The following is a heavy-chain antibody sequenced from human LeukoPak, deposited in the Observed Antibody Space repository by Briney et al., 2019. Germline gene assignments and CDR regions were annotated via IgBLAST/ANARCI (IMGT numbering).Heavy chain of an antibody. V-gene: IGHV3-15*07. CDR1: GFTFSNAW. CDR2: IKSKTDGGTT. D-gene: IGHD3-22*01. J-gene: IGHJ4*02. Sequence: GGSLRLSCAASGFTFSNAWMNWVRQAPGKGLEWVSRIKSKTDGGTTDYAAPVKGRFTISRDDSKNTLYLQMNSLKTEDTAVYYCSTTYYYDSSEGYWGQGTLVTVSS. CDR3: STTYYYDSSEGY.